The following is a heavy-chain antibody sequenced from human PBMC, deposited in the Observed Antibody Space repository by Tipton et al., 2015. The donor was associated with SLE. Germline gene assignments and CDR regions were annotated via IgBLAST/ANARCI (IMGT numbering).Heavy chain of an antibody. V-gene: IGHV4-39*07. CDR3: ARADDILTGYYSRWYFDL. J-gene: IGHJ2*01. CDR2: IYYSGST. Sequence: TLSLTCTVSGGSISSSSYYWGWFRQPPGKGLEWFGSIYYSGSTYYNPSLKSRVTISVDTSKNQFSLKLSSVTAADTAVYYCARADDILTGYYSRWYFDLWGRGTLVTVSS. D-gene: IGHD3-9*01. CDR1: GGSISSSSYY.